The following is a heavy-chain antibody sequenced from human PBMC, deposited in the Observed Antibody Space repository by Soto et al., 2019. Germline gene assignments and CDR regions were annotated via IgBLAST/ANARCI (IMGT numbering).Heavy chain of an antibody. J-gene: IGHJ6*04. CDR1: ESTFGGGW. CDR3: ARGWFGPDV. D-gene: IGHD3-10*01. Sequence: EVQLVESGGGLVQPGGSLRLSCEASESTFGGGWMNWVRQAPGKGLVWVSGIVNAGTDSTYADSVKGRFTSSRDNAKNMLYLQMNSLRVEDTAVYYCARGWFGPDVWGKGTTVTVSS. CDR2: IVNAGTDS. V-gene: IGHV3-74*01.